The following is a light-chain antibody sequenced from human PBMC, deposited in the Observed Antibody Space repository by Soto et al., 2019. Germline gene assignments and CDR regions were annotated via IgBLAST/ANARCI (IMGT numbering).Light chain of an antibody. Sequence: EIVLTQSPCTLSLSPGETATLSCRASQTVSNSFLGWYQQRPGQAPRLLMIATSKTAPGIPDRFSGSGSGTDFTLTISRLEPEDFAVYYCQEYGTSRTFGQGTKVDIK. CDR3: QEYGTSRT. CDR2: ATS. J-gene: IGKJ1*01. V-gene: IGKV3-20*01. CDR1: QTVSNSF.